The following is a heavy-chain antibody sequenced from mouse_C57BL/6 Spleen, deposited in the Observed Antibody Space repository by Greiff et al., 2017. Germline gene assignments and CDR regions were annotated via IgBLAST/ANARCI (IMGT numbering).Heavy chain of an antibody. J-gene: IGHJ3*01. CDR2: IHPSDSDT. Sequence: QVQLQQPGAELVKPGASVKVSCKASGYTFTSYWMHWVKQRPGQGLEWIGRIHPSDSDTNYNQKFKGKATLTVDNSSSTAFMLLSRLKYADSAVYASDICYDYDWFAYWGQGTLVTVSA. CDR1: GYTFTSYW. CDR3: DICYDYDWFAY. D-gene: IGHD2-4*01. V-gene: IGHV1-74*01.